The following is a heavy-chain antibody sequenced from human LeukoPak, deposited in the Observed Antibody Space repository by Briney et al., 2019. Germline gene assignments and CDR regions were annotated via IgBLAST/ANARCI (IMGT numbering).Heavy chain of an antibody. CDR3: ARQGFGFGAFDI. CDR1: GYRFNSYL. V-gene: IGHV5-51*01. J-gene: IGHJ3*02. CDR2: IYPGDSDT. D-gene: IGHD3-10*01. Sequence: PGGPLEISFKGSGYRFNSYLIGWGRPNPGKGPEWMGIIYPGDSDTTYSPSFQVQVTMSADRSISDAYLQWNTLKASDTAMYYCARQGFGFGAFDIWGQGTLVTVSS.